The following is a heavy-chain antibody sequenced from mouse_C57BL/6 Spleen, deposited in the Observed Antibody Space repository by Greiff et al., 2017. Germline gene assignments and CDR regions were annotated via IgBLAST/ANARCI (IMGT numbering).Heavy chain of an antibody. CDR1: GYSFTGYY. CDR2: INPSTGGT. Sequence: VQLQQSGPELVKPGASVKISCKASGYSFTGYYMNWVKQSPEKSLEWIGEINPSTGGTTYNQKFKAKATLTVDTSSSTAYMQLKSLTSEDSAVYYCARNYARDYWGQGTSVTVSS. J-gene: IGHJ4*01. CDR3: ARNYARDY. V-gene: IGHV1-42*01.